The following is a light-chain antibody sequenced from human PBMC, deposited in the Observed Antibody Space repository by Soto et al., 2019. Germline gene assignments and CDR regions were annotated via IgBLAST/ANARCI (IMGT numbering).Light chain of an antibody. V-gene: IGLV2-23*01. CDR1: SSDVGSYNL. J-gene: IGLJ2*01. Sequence: QSVLTQPASVSGSPGQSITISCTGTSSDVGSYNLVSWYQQLPGKAPKLMIYEGNKRPAGVSNRFSGSKSGNTASLTISGLQAEDAADYYCSSYAGYSTSVVFGGGTKVTVL. CDR3: SSYAGYSTSVV. CDR2: EGN.